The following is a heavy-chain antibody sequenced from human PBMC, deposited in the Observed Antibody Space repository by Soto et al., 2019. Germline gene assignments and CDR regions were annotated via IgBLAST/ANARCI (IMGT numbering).Heavy chain of an antibody. CDR2: IWDDGSNK. J-gene: IGHJ4*02. CDR1: GFIFSTYG. D-gene: IGHD2-21*02. V-gene: IGHV3-33*01. Sequence: QVQLVESGGGVVQPGRSLRLSCAASGFIFSTYGMHWVRQAPGKGLERVAVIWDDGSNKYYADSVKGRFTISRDNSKNTVYLQMNSLRAEDTAVYYCARDWIPYCGGDCYFDYWGQGTLVTVSS. CDR3: ARDWIPYCGGDCYFDY.